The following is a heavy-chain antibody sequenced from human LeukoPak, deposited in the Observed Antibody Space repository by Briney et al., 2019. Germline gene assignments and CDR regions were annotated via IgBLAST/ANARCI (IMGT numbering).Heavy chain of an antibody. J-gene: IGHJ6*02. D-gene: IGHD2-2*02. CDR1: VGSINSGNW. V-gene: IGHV4-4*02. CDR3: ATAPILRGEGGEHYKYGMDV. Sequence: SSGTLSLTCALPVGSINSGNWWSWFRQSPGKGLEWIGENYHKGTPNYNPSLKSRVTISADTFKNHFSLKMTSVTAADTAVYYCATAPILRGEGGEHYKYGMDVWGQGTTVIVSS. CDR2: NYHKGTP.